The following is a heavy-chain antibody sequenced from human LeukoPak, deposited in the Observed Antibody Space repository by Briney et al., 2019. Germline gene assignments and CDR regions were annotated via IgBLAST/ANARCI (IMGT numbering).Heavy chain of an antibody. CDR3: ARGGIAAAGTS. J-gene: IGHJ5*02. CDR1: GYTFTSYA. Sequence: ASVKVSCNASGYTFTSYAMHWVRQPPGQRIEWMGWINAGNGNTKYSQKFQRRVTITRNTSASTAYMELSSLRSEDTAVYYCARGGIAAAGTSWGQGNLVTVSS. CDR2: INAGNGNT. D-gene: IGHD6-13*01. V-gene: IGHV1-3*01.